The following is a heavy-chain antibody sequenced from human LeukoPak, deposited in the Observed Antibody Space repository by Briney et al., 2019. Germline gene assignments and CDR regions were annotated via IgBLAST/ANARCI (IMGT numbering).Heavy chain of an antibody. CDR3: ARDLVRGSYKKKDAFDI. CDR1: GGSISSYY. D-gene: IGHD1-26*01. Sequence: PSETLSLTCTVSGGSISSYYWSWLRQPAGKGLEWIGRIYTSGSTNYNPSLKSRVTISVDTSKNQFSLKRSSVTAADTAVYYCARDLVRGSYKKKDAFDIWGQGTMVTVSS. J-gene: IGHJ3*02. V-gene: IGHV4-4*07. CDR2: IYTSGST.